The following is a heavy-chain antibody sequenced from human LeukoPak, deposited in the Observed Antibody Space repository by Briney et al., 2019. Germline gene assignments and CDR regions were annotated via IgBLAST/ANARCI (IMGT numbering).Heavy chain of an antibody. CDR2: TYYRSKWYN. Sequence: SQTLSLTCAISGDSVSSNSAAWNWIRQSPSRGLEWLGRTYYRSKWYNDYAVSVKSRITINPDTSKNQFSLQLNSVTPEDTAVYYCARDCSGGSCYSFSGNKYYYYGMDVWGQGTTVTVSS. CDR1: GDSVSSNSAA. V-gene: IGHV6-1*01. J-gene: IGHJ6*02. CDR3: ARDCSGGSCYSFSGNKYYYYGMDV. D-gene: IGHD2-15*01.